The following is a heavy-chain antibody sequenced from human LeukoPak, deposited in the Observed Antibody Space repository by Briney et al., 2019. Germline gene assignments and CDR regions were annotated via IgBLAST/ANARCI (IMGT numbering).Heavy chain of an antibody. CDR2: ISYGGSNG. CDR1: GFTFSSYA. J-gene: IGHJ4*02. D-gene: IGHD3-10*01. Sequence: GGSLRLSCAASGFTFSSYAMHWVRQAPGEGLEWVAVISYGGSNGYYADSVKGRFTISRDNSKNTLLLEMNTLRAEDTAVYYCARGPALGVRGAHLDYWGQGILVTVSS. CDR3: ARGPALGVRGAHLDY. V-gene: IGHV3-30-3*01.